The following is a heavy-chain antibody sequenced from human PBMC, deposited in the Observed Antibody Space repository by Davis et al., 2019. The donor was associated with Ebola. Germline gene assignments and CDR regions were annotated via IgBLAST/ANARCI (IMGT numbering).Heavy chain of an antibody. CDR3: AREHDSWIGYSFDY. CDR1: GYTLTGYY. J-gene: IGHJ4*02. D-gene: IGHD3-3*01. Sequence: AASVKVSCKASGYTLTGYYMHWLRQAPGQGLEWMGWINPNSGGTDFAQKFQGRVTMTRDTSISTAYMELSSLKSEDTAVYYCAREHDSWIGYSFDYWGQGTQVTVSS. V-gene: IGHV1-2*02. CDR2: INPNSGGT.